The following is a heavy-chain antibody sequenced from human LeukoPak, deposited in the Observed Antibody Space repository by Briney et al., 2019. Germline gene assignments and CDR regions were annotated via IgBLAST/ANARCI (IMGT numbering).Heavy chain of an antibody. J-gene: IGHJ4*02. CDR2: IYYRGST. CDR1: GGSVSSGSYY. V-gene: IGHV4-61*01. D-gene: IGHD1-26*01. Sequence: PSETLSLTCTVSGGSVSSGSYYWSWIRQPPGKGLEWIGYIYYRGSTNYNPSLKSRVTMSVDTSKNQFSLKLSSVTAADTAVYYCARDWSHGIDYWGQGILVTVSS. CDR3: ARDWSHGIDY.